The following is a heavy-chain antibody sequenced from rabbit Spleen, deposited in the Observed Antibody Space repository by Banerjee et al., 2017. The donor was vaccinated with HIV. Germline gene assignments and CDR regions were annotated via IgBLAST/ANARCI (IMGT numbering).Heavy chain of an antibody. CDR2: IWFGISSNT. D-gene: IGHD1-1*01. CDR1: GFSFSSSDY. V-gene: IGHV1S40*01. Sequence: QSLEESGGALVTPGGTLTLTCTASGFSFSSSDYMCWVRQAPGKGLEWIACIWFGISSNTYYASWAKGRFTISKTSSTTVTLQMTSLTVADTATYFCARDLHVSGVAYSLWGPGTLVTVS. CDR3: ARDLHVSGVAYSL. J-gene: IGHJ4*01.